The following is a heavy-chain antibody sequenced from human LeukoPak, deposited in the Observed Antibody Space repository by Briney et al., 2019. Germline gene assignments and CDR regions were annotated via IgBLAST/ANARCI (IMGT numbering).Heavy chain of an antibody. CDR1: GFTFSSYS. Sequence: GGSLRLSCAASGFTFSSYSMTWVRQAPAKGLEWVSSISSSSSYIYYADSVKGRFTISRDNAKNSLYLQMNSLRAEDTAVYYCARDIRLAAQYWGQGTLVTVSS. CDR3: ARDIRLAAQY. CDR2: ISSSSSYI. V-gene: IGHV3-21*01. D-gene: IGHD6-6*01. J-gene: IGHJ4*02.